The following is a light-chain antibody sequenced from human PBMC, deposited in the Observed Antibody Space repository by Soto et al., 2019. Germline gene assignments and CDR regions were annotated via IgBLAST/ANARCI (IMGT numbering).Light chain of an antibody. Sequence: QSVLTQPRSVSGSPGQSVTISCTGSHSNVGNHDFVSWFQHYRGVAPKLVIFDVYKRPPGVPDRFSGSKSGNTASLTIAGLQADDEADYYCCSSAGTFTVLLGGGTKLTVL. CDR2: DVY. CDR3: CSSAGTFTVL. CDR1: HSNVGNHDF. J-gene: IGLJ2*01. V-gene: IGLV2-11*01.